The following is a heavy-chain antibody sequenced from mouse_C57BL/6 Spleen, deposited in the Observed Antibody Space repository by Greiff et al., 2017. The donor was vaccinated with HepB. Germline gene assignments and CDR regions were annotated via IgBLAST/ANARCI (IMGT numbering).Heavy chain of an antibody. CDR2: ISGGGGNT. CDR3: ARHIYYDYLYYFDY. CDR1: GFTFSSYT. V-gene: IGHV5-9*01. D-gene: IGHD2-4*01. J-gene: IGHJ2*01. Sequence: EVKLVESGGGLVKPGGSLKLSCAASGFTFSSYTMSWVRQTPEKRLEWVATISGGGGNTYYPDSVKGRFTISRDNAKNTLYLQMSSLRSEDTALYYCARHIYYDYLYYFDYWGQGTTLTVSS.